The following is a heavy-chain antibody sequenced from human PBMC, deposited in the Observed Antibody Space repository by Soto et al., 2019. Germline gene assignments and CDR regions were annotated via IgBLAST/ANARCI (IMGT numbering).Heavy chain of an antibody. CDR1: GGSISSSNW. Sequence: QVQLQESGPGLVKPSGTLSLTCAVSGGSISSSNWWSWVRQPPGKGLEWIGEIYHSGGTNYNPSLKSRVTXSXDXXKNQFSLKLSSVTAADTAVYYCARAHGNYYYGMDVWGQGTTVTVSS. J-gene: IGHJ6*02. D-gene: IGHD4-17*01. CDR2: IYHSGGT. V-gene: IGHV4-4*02. CDR3: ARAHGNYYYGMDV.